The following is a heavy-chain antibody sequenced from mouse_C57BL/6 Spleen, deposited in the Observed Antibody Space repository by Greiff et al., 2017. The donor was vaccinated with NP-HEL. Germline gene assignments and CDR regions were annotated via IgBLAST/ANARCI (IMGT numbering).Heavy chain of an antibody. D-gene: IGHD6-1*01. Sequence: EVQLEQSGPELVKPGASVKISCKASGYSFTDYTMHWVKQSTGKSLEWIGVINPDCGTTNYNQKFKGKATLTVDHSSSTAYMQLSSLTSEDSAVYYHAASSSDGFDYWGQGTTLTVSS. V-gene: IGHV1-39*01. CDR2: INPDCGTT. J-gene: IGHJ2*01. CDR1: GYSFTDYT. CDR3: AASSSDGFDY.